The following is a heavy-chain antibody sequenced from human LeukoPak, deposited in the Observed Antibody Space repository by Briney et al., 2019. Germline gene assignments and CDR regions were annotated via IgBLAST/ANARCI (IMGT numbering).Heavy chain of an antibody. D-gene: IGHD2-2*01. Sequence: GGSLRLSCAASGFTFDDYAMHWVRQAPGKGLEWVSGISWNSGSIGYADSVKGRFTISRDNSKNTLYLQMNSLRAEDTAVYYCAKSHYAPVWGQGTMVTVSS. CDR3: AKSHYAPV. J-gene: IGHJ3*01. CDR1: GFTFDDYA. V-gene: IGHV3-9*01. CDR2: ISWNSGSI.